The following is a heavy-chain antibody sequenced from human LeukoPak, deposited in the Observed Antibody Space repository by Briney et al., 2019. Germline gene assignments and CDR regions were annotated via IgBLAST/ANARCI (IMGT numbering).Heavy chain of an antibody. CDR1: GFTFSSFP. V-gene: IGHV3-23*01. D-gene: IGHD5-12*01. CDR2: VSGTDGST. Sequence: PGGSLRLSCAASGFTFSSFPMSWVRQAPGKGLEWVSVVSGTDGSTYYADSVKGRFTISRDDSKNTLYLQMNSLRAEDTAVYYCAKDRDVDRDYYFDYWGQGTLVTVSS. CDR3: AKDRDVDRDYYFDY. J-gene: IGHJ4*02.